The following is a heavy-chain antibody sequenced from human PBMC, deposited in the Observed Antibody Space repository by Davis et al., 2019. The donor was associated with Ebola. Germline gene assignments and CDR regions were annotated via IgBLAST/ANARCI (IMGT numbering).Heavy chain of an antibody. CDR2: ISSDGSET. D-gene: IGHD2-15*01. V-gene: IGHV3-74*01. J-gene: IGHJ3*01. Sequence: PGGSLRLSCSASGFTFSTYWMHWVRQAPGKGLVWVSRISSDGSETSYADSVRGRFTISRDDSKNTLYLQMNSLKTEDTAVYYCSMGFCIGGGCHWDDAFSVWGQGTMVTVSS. CDR1: GFTFSTYW. CDR3: SMGFCIGGGCHWDDAFSV.